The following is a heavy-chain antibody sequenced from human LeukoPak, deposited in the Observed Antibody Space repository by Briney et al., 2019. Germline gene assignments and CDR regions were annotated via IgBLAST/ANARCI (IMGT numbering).Heavy chain of an antibody. D-gene: IGHD2-15*01. Sequence: ASVKVSCKASGYTFTGYYMYWVRQAPGQGLEWMGRINPNSGGTNYAQKFQGRVTMTRDTSISTAYMELSRLRSDDTAVYYCARDFRGYCSGGSCYTSLDYWGQGTLVTVSS. J-gene: IGHJ4*02. CDR3: ARDFRGYCSGGSCYTSLDY. CDR1: GYTFTGYY. CDR2: INPNSGGT. V-gene: IGHV1-2*06.